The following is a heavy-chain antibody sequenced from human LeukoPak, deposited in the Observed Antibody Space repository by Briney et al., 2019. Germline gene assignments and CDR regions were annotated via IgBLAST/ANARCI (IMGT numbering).Heavy chain of an antibody. CDR1: GYTFTSYD. Sequence: ASVKVSCKASGYTFTSYDINWVRQATGQGLEWMGYVNPNSGNTGYAQNFQGRVTITRTTSISTAYMEVSGLRSDDTAVYYCARDPHPCGGDCYTNGAFDIWGQGTRVTVSS. D-gene: IGHD2-21*02. CDR3: ARDPHPCGGDCYTNGAFDI. CDR2: VNPNSGNT. J-gene: IGHJ3*02. V-gene: IGHV1-8*03.